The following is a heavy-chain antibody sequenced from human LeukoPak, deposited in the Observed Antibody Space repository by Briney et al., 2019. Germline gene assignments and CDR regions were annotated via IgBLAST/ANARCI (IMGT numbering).Heavy chain of an antibody. CDR3: AVTYYYDSTGYSHFAY. V-gene: IGHV4-59*08. J-gene: IGHJ4*02. CDR2: IYYSGST. D-gene: IGHD3-22*01. Sequence: SETLSLTCTVPGGSITNYYWSWIRQPLGKGLGWMVHIYYSGSTNYNPSPKSRVAISVDTSKNQFSLIRSSGAAADAAVYYCAVTYYYDSTGYSHFAYWGQGILVTVSS. CDR1: GGSITNYY.